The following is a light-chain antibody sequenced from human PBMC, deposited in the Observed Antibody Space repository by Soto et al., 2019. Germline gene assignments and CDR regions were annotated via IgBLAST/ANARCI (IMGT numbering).Light chain of an antibody. Sequence: EMVLTQSPTTLSLSPGERATLSCRASQGVSSYLAWYQQKPGQAPRLLIYDASNRATGIPARFSGSGPGTDFTLTISSLEPEDFAVYYCQQRSNWHTFGQGARLEIK. V-gene: IGKV3D-11*01. CDR3: QQRSNWHT. J-gene: IGKJ5*01. CDR1: QGVSSY. CDR2: DAS.